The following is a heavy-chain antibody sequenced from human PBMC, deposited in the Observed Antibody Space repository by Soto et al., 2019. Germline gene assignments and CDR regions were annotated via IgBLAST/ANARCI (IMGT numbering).Heavy chain of an antibody. CDR1: GFTFSSYP. J-gene: IGHJ3*02. D-gene: IGHD6-13*01. V-gene: IGHV3-30-3*01. CDR3: ARVRGSSWYEGAFDI. Sequence: GGSLRLSWVGAGFTFSSYPMHWVRQAPGKGLEWVAFISYDESNKYYADSVKGRFTISRDNSKNTLYLQMNSLRAEDTAVYYCARVRGSSWYEGAFDIWGQGTMVTVSS. CDR2: ISYDESNK.